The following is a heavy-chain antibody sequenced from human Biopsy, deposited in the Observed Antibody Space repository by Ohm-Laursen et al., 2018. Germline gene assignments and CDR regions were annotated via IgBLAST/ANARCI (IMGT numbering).Heavy chain of an antibody. V-gene: IGHV1-69*04. Sequence: SSVKVSCNASGDTFTTSAISWVRQVPGQGLDWMGRIIPILGTVDYGQNFQGRVTIRADTSTTFLELTSLRCDDTAVYYCASGDIGGIGLDVWGLGTTVTVSS. CDR2: IIPILGTV. J-gene: IGHJ6*02. CDR1: GDTFTTSA. CDR3: ASGDIGGIGLDV. D-gene: IGHD3-10*01.